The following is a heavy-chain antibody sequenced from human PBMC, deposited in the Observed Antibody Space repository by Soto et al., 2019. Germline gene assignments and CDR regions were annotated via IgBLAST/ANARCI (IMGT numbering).Heavy chain of an antibody. CDR3: VRGASGYYYVDS. J-gene: IGHJ4*02. D-gene: IGHD3-3*01. CDR1: GFTFSSHW. Sequence: EVQLVESGGGLVQPGGSLRLSCAASGFTFSSHWIHWVRQAPGKGLVWVSRINSDGTITDYADSVKGRFTISRDNAKNTLYLQMNGLRGEDTAVYHCVRGASGYYYVDSWGQGTLVTVSS. V-gene: IGHV3-74*01. CDR2: INSDGTIT.